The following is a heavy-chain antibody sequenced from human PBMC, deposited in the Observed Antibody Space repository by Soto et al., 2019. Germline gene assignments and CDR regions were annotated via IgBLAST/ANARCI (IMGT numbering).Heavy chain of an antibody. CDR1: GFTFSSYG. J-gene: IGHJ4*02. Sequence: QVQLVESGGGVVQPGRSLRLSCAASGFTFSSYGMHWVRQAPGKGLEWVAVIRYDGSNKYYADSVKGRFTISRDNSKNTLYLQMNSLRAEDTAVYYCARAYSSSFFDYWGQGTLVTVSS. D-gene: IGHD6-13*01. CDR3: ARAYSSSFFDY. V-gene: IGHV3-33*01. CDR2: IRYDGSNK.